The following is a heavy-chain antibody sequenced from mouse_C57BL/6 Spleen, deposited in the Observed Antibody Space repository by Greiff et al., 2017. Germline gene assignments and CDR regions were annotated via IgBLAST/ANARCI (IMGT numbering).Heavy chain of an antibody. CDR2: IRSKSNNYAT. CDR1: GFSFNTYA. CDR3: VRQGVTTKAMDY. V-gene: IGHV10-1*01. J-gene: IGHJ4*01. D-gene: IGHD2-2*01. Sequence: EVKLVESGGGLVQPKGSLKLSCAASGFSFNTYAMNWVRQAPGKGLEWVARIRSKSNNYATYYADSVKDRFTISRDDSESMLYLQMNNLKTEDTAMYYCVRQGVTTKAMDYWGQGTSVTVSS.